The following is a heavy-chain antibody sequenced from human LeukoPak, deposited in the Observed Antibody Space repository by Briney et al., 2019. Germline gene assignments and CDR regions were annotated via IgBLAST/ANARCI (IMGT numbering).Heavy chain of an antibody. CDR1: GGSISSYY. CDR3: ARSTVGSLYGEVFQN. CDR2: IYYSGST. D-gene: IGHD6-13*01. V-gene: IGHV4-59*01. Sequence: SETLSLTCTVSGGSISSYYWSWIRQPPGKGLEWIGYIYYSGSTNYNPSLKSRVTISVDTSKNQFSLKLSSVTAADTAVYYCARSTVGSLYGEVFQNWGQGTLVTVSS. J-gene: IGHJ4*02.